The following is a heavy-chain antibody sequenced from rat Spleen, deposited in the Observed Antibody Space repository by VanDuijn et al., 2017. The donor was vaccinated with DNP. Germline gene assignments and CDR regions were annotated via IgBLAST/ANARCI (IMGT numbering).Heavy chain of an antibody. D-gene: IGHD1-6*01. CDR2: ISHSGST. CDR3: ARSGYNTDYYHLGAY. Sequence: EVQLQESGPGLVKPSQSLSLTCSVTGYSITSNYWGWIRKFPGNKMEYIGHISHSGSTNYNPSLKSRFSITRDTSKNQFFLRVNSVTTEDTATYYCARSGYNTDYYHLGAYWGQGTLVTVSS. CDR1: GYSITSNY. J-gene: IGHJ3*01. V-gene: IGHV3-1*01.